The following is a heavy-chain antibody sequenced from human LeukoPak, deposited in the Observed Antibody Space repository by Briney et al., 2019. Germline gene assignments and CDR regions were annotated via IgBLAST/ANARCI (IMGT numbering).Heavy chain of an antibody. CDR3: AREPYYYDSRGFFD. V-gene: IGHV4-34*01. CDR1: IDSFSNYH. Sequence: SETLSLTCAVYIDSFSNYHWNWIRQTPAKGMEWIGEVNESGGTNISPSLRSRVILSVDTSKNQFSLNVNSLTAADTAVYYCAREPYYYDSRGFFDWGRGTLVTVSS. D-gene: IGHD3-22*01. J-gene: IGHJ4*02. CDR2: VNESGGT.